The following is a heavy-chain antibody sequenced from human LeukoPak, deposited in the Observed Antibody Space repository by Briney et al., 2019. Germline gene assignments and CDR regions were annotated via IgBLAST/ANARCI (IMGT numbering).Heavy chain of an antibody. D-gene: IGHD2-2*01. J-gene: IGHJ4*02. V-gene: IGHV4-4*02. CDR2: IYYSGST. Sequence: PSETLSLTCAVSGGSISSSNWWSWVRQPPGKGLEWIGYIYYSGSTNYNPSLKSRVTISVDTSKNQFSLKLSSVTAADTAVYYCARDYTGSSDYWGQGTLVTVSS. CDR1: GGSISSSNW. CDR3: ARDYTGSSDY.